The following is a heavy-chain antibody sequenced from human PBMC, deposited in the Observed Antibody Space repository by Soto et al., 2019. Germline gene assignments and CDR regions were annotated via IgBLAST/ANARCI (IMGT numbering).Heavy chain of an antibody. D-gene: IGHD3-10*01. CDR1: GGTFNTYA. V-gene: IGHV1-69*19. CDR2: ISPMFGAA. Sequence: VQLVQSGAEMKKPGSSVKVSCQSSGGTFNTYAMNWVRQAPGQGPEWMGDISPMFGAANYAPKFQGRVTITADESTGTSYMQLSSLTSEDTALYFCAREVQVHTPAFVYWGQGTLVTVSS. J-gene: IGHJ4*02. CDR3: AREVQVHTPAFVY.